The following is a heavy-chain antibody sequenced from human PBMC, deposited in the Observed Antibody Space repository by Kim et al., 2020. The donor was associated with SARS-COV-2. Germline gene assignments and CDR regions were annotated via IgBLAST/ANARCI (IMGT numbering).Heavy chain of an antibody. CDR1: GGTFSSYA. CDR2: IIPIFGTA. V-gene: IGHV1-69*13. J-gene: IGHJ4*02. Sequence: SVKVSCKASGGTFSSYAISWVRQAPGQGPEWMGGIIPIFGTANYAQKFQGRVTITADESTSTAYMELSSLRSEDTAVYYCAREAGGLGCYYNVPFDYWGQGTLVTVSS. D-gene: IGHD3-10*01. CDR3: AREAGGLGCYYNVPFDY.